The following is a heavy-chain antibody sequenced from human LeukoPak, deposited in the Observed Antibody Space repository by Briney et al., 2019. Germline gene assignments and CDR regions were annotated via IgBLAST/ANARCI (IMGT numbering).Heavy chain of an antibody. CDR3: AREYCSGGSCSWFAP. J-gene: IGHJ5*02. Sequence: GASVKVSCKASGYTFTNYYIHWVRQAPGQRLEWLGWINPNSGRTNYAESFQGRVILTKDTSMRTAYMELSRLRSDDTAVYYCAREYCSGGSCSWFAPWGQGTLVTVSS. D-gene: IGHD2-15*01. CDR1: GYTFTNYY. CDR2: INPNSGRT. V-gene: IGHV1-2*02.